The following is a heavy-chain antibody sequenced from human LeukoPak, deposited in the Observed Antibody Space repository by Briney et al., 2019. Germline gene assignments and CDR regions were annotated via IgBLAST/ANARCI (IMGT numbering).Heavy chain of an antibody. D-gene: IGHD3-3*01. Sequence: TGGSLRLSCSASGFTFSSYAMHWVRQAPGKGLEYVSAISSNGGSTYYADSVKGRFTISRDNSKNTLYLQVNSLRAEDTAVYYCASDDPNDFWLYFDYWGQGTLVTVSS. CDR1: GFTFSSYA. CDR2: ISSNGGST. CDR3: ASDDPNDFWLYFDY. J-gene: IGHJ4*02. V-gene: IGHV3-64*04.